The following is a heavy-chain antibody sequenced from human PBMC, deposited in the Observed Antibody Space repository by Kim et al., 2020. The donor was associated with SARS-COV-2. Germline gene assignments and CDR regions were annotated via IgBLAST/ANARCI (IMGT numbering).Heavy chain of an antibody. D-gene: IGHD3-10*01. CDR3: ARSVDYYGSGSYSGFEY. V-gene: IGHV3-21*01. J-gene: IGHJ4*02. Sequence: VQGRFTISRDHAKNSLYLQMNSLRAEDTAVDYCARSVDYYGSGSYSGFEYWGQGTLVTVSS.